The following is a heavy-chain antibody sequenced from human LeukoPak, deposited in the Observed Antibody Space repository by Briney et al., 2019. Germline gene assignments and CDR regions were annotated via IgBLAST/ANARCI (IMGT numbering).Heavy chain of an antibody. CDR2: IIPIFGTA. Sequence: SVKVSCKASGGTFSSYVISWVLQAPGHGLEWMGGIIPIFGTANYAQKVQGRVTITTDESTSTAYMELSSLRSEDTAVYYCERDFPYCSSTSCYVDWGQGTLVTVSS. CDR3: ERDFPYCSSTSCYVD. J-gene: IGHJ4*02. CDR1: GGTFSSYV. V-gene: IGHV1-69*05. D-gene: IGHD2-2*01.